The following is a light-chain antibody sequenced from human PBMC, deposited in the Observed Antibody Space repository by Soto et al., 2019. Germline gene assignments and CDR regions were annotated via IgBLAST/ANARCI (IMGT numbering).Light chain of an antibody. J-gene: IGLJ1*01. CDR3: SSYTSSSTYV. CDR1: SSDVGGYNY. V-gene: IGLV2-14*01. CDR2: AVS. Sequence: QSALTQPASVSGSPGQSITISCTGTSSDVGGYNYVSWYQQHPGKAPKLMIYAVSKRPSGVSNRFSGFKSGNTASLTISGLQAEDEADYYCSSYTSSSTYVFGTGTKLTVL.